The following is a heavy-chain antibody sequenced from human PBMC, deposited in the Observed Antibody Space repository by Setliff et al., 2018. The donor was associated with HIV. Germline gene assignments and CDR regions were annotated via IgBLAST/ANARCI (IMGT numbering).Heavy chain of an antibody. Sequence: SETLSLTCAVYGESFNTYFWSWIRQPPGKGLEWIGQINHSGSTNYNPSLRSRVTISVDTSKSQFSLKLSSVTAADTAVYYCARREATYYYDTRYFDYWGQGTLVTVSS. CDR3: ARREATYYYDTRYFDY. V-gene: IGHV4-34*01. J-gene: IGHJ4*02. CDR1: GESFNTYF. CDR2: INHSGST. D-gene: IGHD3-22*01.